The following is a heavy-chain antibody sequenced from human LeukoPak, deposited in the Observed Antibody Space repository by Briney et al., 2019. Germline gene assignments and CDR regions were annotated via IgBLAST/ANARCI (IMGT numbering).Heavy chain of an antibody. CDR2: IYYNGAT. Sequence: SETLSLTCTVSGDSISTTDSYWGWIRQPPGEGLEWIGSIYYNGATYYNPSLKRRVTISVDTSKNQFSLKLSSVTAADTAVYYCARALQYWGENNWFDPWGQGTLVTVSS. J-gene: IGHJ5*02. CDR1: GDSISTTDSY. V-gene: IGHV4-39*07. D-gene: IGHD4-11*01. CDR3: ARALQYWGENNWFDP.